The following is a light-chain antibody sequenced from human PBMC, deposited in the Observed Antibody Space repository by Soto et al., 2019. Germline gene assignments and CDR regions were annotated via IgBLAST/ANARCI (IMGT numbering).Light chain of an antibody. CDR2: SAS. J-gene: IGKJ1*01. CDR1: QSVSSD. Sequence: VVMTQSPATVSVSPGERATLSCRASQSVSSDLAWYHQKPGQAPRLLIYSASTRATGIPARFSGSGSGTEFTLTINSLQSEDFAVYYCQQYNNWPRTFGQGTKVDIK. CDR3: QQYNNWPRT. V-gene: IGKV3-15*01.